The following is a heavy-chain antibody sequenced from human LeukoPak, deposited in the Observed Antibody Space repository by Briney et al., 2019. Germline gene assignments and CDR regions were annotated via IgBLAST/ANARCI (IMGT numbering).Heavy chain of an antibody. CDR3: ARVICSGGSCRFDY. CDR1: GGSISSSSYY. V-gene: IGHV4-39*07. J-gene: IGHJ4*02. D-gene: IGHD2-15*01. CDR2: IYYSGST. Sequence: PSETLSLTCTVSGGSISSSSYYWGWIRQPPGKGLEWIGSIYYSGSTYYNPSLKSRVTMSVDTSKNKFSLKLSSVTAADTAVYYCARVICSGGSCRFDYWGQGTLVIVSS.